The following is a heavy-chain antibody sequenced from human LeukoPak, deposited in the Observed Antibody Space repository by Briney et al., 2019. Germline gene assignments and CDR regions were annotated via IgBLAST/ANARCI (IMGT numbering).Heavy chain of an antibody. CDR1: GFTFSDYY. J-gene: IGHJ5*02. CDR3: ARDPSAMGYNWFDP. Sequence: GGSLRLSCAASGFTFSDYYMSWIRQAPGKGLEWVSYISSSGSTIYYADSVKGRFTNSRDNAKNSLYLQRNSLRAEDTAVYYCARDPSAMGYNWFDPWGQGTLVTVSS. CDR2: ISSSGSTI. V-gene: IGHV3-11*01. D-gene: IGHD5-18*01.